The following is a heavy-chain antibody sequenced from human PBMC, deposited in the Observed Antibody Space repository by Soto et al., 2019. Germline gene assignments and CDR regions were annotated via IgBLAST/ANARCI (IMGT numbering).Heavy chain of an antibody. D-gene: IGHD3-22*01. CDR1: GFTFSSYG. CDR3: AKAISLWLGENDY. J-gene: IGHJ4*02. CDR2: ISYDGSNK. Sequence: QVQLVESGGGVVQPGRSLRLSCAASGFTFSSYGMHWVRQAPGKGLEWVAVISYDGSNKYYADSVKGRFTISRDNSKKTLCLQMNSLRAEDTAVYYCAKAISLWLGENDYWGQGTMVTVSS. V-gene: IGHV3-30*18.